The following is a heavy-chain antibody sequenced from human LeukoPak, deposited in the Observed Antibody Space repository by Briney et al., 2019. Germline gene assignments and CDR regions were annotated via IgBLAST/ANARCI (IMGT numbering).Heavy chain of an antibody. Sequence: GGSLRLSCAASGFTFSSYSMNWVRQAPGKGLEWVSSISGSSSYIYYADSVKGRFTISRDNAKNSLYLQMNSLRAEDTAVYCCARADILTGYYKGLSDYWGQGTLVTVSS. V-gene: IGHV3-21*01. CDR1: GFTFSSYS. CDR3: ARADILTGYYKGLSDY. D-gene: IGHD3-9*01. J-gene: IGHJ4*02. CDR2: ISGSSSYI.